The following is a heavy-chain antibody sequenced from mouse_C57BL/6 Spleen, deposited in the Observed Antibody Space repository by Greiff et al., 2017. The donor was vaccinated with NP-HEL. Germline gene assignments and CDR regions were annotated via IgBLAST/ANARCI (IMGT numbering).Heavy chain of an antibody. CDR3: ARSFITTVVGYFDV. V-gene: IGHV1-64*01. CDR1: GYTFTSYW. J-gene: IGHJ1*03. CDR2: IHPNSGST. D-gene: IGHD1-1*01. Sequence: QVQLQQPGAELVKPGASVKLSCKASGYTFTSYWMHWVKQWPGQGLEWIGMIHPNSGSTNYNEKFKSKATLTVDKSSSTAYMQLSSLTSEDSAVYYCARSFITTVVGYFDVWGTGTTVTVSS.